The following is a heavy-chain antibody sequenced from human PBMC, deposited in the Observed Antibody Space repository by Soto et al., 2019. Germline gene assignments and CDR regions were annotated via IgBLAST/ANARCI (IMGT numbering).Heavy chain of an antibody. J-gene: IGHJ3*01. D-gene: IGHD1-1*01. CDR2: IKSGTDGGTT. V-gene: IGHV3-15*01. Sequence: EVQLVESGGGLVKPGGSLRLSCAASGFTFSNAWRSWVRQAPGKGLEWVGRIKSGTDGGTTDYAAPVKGRFTISRHDSKNTLYLQINSLKTEDTAVYYCTTGVGYNWNADDAFDFWGQGTMVTVSS. CDR1: GFTFSNAW. CDR3: TTGVGYNWNADDAFDF.